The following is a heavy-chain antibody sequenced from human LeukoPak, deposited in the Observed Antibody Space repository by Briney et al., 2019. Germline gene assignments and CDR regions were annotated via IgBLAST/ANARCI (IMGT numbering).Heavy chain of an antibody. CDR1: GYSISSGYY. V-gene: IGHV4-38-2*02. D-gene: IGHD3-22*01. CDR2: IYHSGRT. Sequence: SETLSLTCTVSGYSISSGYYWGWIRQPPGKGLEWIGSIYHSGRTYYNPSLKSRVTISVDTSKNHFSLKLLSVTAADTAVYYCARGRGDSSVVYYFDYWGQGTLVTVSS. CDR3: ARGRGDSSVVYYFDY. J-gene: IGHJ4*02.